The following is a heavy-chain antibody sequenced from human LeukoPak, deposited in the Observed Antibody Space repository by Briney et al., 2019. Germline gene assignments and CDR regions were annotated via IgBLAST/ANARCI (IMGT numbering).Heavy chain of an antibody. J-gene: IGHJ4*02. V-gene: IGHV1-58*02. Sequence: SVKVSCKASGFTFTSSAMQWVRQARGRRLEWIGWIVVGSGNTNYAQKFQERVTITRDMSTSTAYMELSSLRSEDTAVYYCAALYYDSPPFDYWGQGTLVTVSS. D-gene: IGHD3-22*01. CDR2: IVVGSGNT. CDR3: AALYYDSPPFDY. CDR1: GFTFTSSA.